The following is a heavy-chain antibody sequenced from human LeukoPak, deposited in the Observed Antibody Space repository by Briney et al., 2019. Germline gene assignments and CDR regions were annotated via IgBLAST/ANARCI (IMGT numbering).Heavy chain of an antibody. Sequence: GGSLRLSCAASGFTFSSYAMHWVRQAPGKGLEWVAVMSYDGSNKYYADSVKGRFTISRDNSKNTLYLQMNSLRAEDTAVYYCAREAGIAATNYYFDYWGQGTLVTVSS. CDR3: AREAGIAATNYYFDY. CDR1: GFTFSSYA. V-gene: IGHV3-30*04. J-gene: IGHJ4*02. D-gene: IGHD6-13*01. CDR2: MSYDGSNK.